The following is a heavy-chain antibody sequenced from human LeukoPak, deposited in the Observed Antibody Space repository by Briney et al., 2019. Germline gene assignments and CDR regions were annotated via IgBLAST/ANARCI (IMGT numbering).Heavy chain of an antibody. CDR3: AGLSGGSCYSRAGCFDY. CDR2: IIPIFGTA. J-gene: IGHJ4*02. Sequence: SVKVSCKASGGTFSSYAISWVRQAPGQGLEWMGGIIPIFGTANYAQKFQGRVTITADESTSTAYMELSSLRSEDTAVYYCAGLSGGSCYSRAGCFDYWGQGTLVTVSS. CDR1: GGTFSSYA. D-gene: IGHD2-15*01. V-gene: IGHV1-69*13.